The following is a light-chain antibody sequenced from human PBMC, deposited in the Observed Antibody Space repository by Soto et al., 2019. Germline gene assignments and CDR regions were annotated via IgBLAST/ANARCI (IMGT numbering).Light chain of an antibody. CDR2: VVS. Sequence: QSALTQRASASGSPGQSITISCTGTSSDVGGYNYVSWHQQHPGKAPKLLIYVVSNRPSGVSNRFCGSKSGNTASLTISRLQAEDDADYYCSSYTSSSTYVFATGTKVTVL. J-gene: IGLJ1*01. V-gene: IGLV2-14*01. CDR3: SSYTSSSTYV. CDR1: SSDVGGYNY.